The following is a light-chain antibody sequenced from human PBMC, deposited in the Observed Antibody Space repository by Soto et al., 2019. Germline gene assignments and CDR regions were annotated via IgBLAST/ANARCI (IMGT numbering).Light chain of an antibody. CDR2: GAS. CDR1: QSVSSSY. Sequence: EIVLTQSPGTLSLSPGERATLSCRASQSVSSSYLAWYQQKPGQAPRLLIYGASSRATGIPDRFSGSGSGTDFPLTISRLEPEDFEVDYCQQYGSSPLLTFGGGTKVEIK. CDR3: QQYGSSPLLT. J-gene: IGKJ4*01. V-gene: IGKV3-20*01.